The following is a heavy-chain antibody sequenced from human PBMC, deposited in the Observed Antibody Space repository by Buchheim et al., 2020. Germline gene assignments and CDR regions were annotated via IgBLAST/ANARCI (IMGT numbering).Heavy chain of an antibody. V-gene: IGHV3-30*18. Sequence: QVQLVESGGGVVQPGRSLRLSCAASGFTFSSYGMHWVRQAPGKGLEWVAVISYDGSNKYYADSVKGRFSISRDNSKNTLNLQMNSLRAEDTAVYYCAKPNYYDSSGYHYWGQGTL. CDR2: ISYDGSNK. D-gene: IGHD3-22*01. CDR3: AKPNYYDSSGYHY. CDR1: GFTFSSYG. J-gene: IGHJ4*02.